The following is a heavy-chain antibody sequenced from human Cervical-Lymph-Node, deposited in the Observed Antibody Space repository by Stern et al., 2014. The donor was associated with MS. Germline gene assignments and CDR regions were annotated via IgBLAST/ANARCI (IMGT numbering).Heavy chain of an antibody. J-gene: IGHJ4*02. CDR3: ARQRYFDY. CDR1: GYTFTSYW. V-gene: IGHV5-51*01. CDR2: IFPGGSDI. Sequence: VQLLESGPEVKRPGESLKISCQASGYTFTSYWIGRVRQMPGKGLEGIAIIFPGGSDIRSSPSFQGQVPISADKSSGPAYLQWNNLKASDTAIYYCARQRYFDYWGQGTLVTVSS.